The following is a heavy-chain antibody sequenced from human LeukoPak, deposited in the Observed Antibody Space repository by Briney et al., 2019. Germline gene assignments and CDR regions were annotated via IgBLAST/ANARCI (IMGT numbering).Heavy chain of an antibody. CDR2: ISAYNGNT. CDR1: GYTFTSYG. V-gene: IGHV1-18*01. J-gene: IGHJ4*02. CDR3: ARGPTIFGLTHYFDY. Sequence: GAAVNVSYKASGYTFTSYGISWVGQAPGQGGEWMGWISAYNGNTNYAQKLQGRVTMTTDTSTSTAYMELRSLRSDDTAVYYCARGPTIFGLTHYFDYWGQGTLVIVSS. D-gene: IGHD3-3*01.